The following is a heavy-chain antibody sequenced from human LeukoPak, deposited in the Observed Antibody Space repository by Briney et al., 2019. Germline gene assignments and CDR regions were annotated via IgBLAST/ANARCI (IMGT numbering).Heavy chain of an antibody. CDR3: LAEAQEDWFDP. J-gene: IGHJ5*02. Sequence: PGGSLRPSCAASGFTFRNYDISWVRQAPGKGLEWVSGISGNGDRRYYADSARGRFTISRDNSKNTVSLEMSSLRAEDTAVYYCLAEAQEDWFDPWGHEALFTVSS. D-gene: IGHD6-6*01. CDR1: GFTFRNYD. CDR2: ISGNGDRR. V-gene: IGHV3-23*01.